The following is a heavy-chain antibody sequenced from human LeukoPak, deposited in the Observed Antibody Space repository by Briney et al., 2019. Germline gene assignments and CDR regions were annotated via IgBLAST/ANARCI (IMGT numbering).Heavy chain of an antibody. J-gene: IGHJ4*02. Sequence: GGSLRLSCAASGFTFSSYTMNWVRQPPGKGLEWVSYISSSSSTIYYADSVKGRFTISRDNSKNTLYLQMNSLRAEDTAVYYCARDATDYGDYMDWGQGTLVTVSS. V-gene: IGHV3-48*01. CDR3: ARDATDYGDYMD. D-gene: IGHD4-17*01. CDR1: GFTFSSYT. CDR2: ISSSSSTI.